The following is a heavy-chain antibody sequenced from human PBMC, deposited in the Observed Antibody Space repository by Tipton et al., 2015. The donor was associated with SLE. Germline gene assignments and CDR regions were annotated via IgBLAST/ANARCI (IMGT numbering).Heavy chain of an antibody. CDR3: ARHHGSGWLYGLDV. Sequence: TLSLTCTVSGGSISSGSYYWSWIRQSAGEGLEWIGRIYYREGTNYSPSLKSRVTISLDASKNQLSLKLSSVTAADTAVYYCARHHGSGWLYGLDVWGQGTTVTVSS. CDR1: GGSISSGSYY. CDR2: IYYREGT. V-gene: IGHV4-61*02. J-gene: IGHJ6*02. D-gene: IGHD6-19*01.